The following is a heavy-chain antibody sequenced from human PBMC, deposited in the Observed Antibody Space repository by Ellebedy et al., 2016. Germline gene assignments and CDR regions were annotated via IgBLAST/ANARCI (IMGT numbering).Heavy chain of an antibody. CDR2: ISYDESNK. J-gene: IGHJ4*02. CDR1: GFTFNRNA. CDR3: AKHHRSYDSSGRGYFDY. D-gene: IGHD3-22*01. Sequence: GGSLGLSXAASGFTFNRNAMHWVRQAPGKGLEWVAVISYDESNKYHADSVKGRFTISRDNSRNTLYLQMNSLGPEDTAIYYCAKHHRSYDSSGRGYFDYWGRGALVTVSS. V-gene: IGHV3-30*18.